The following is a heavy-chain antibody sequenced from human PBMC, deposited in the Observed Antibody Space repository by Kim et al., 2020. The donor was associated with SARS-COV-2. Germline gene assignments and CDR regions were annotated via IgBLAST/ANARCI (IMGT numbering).Heavy chain of an antibody. CDR1: GYTFTGYY. V-gene: IGHV1-2*02. D-gene: IGHD2-2*01. CDR3: ARGTIVVVPAALGYYYYYGMDV. CDR2: INPNSGGT. Sequence: ASVKVSCKASGYTFTGYYMHWVRQAPGQGLEWMGWINPNSGGTNYAQKFQGRVTMTRDTSISTAYMELSRLRSDDTAVYYCARGTIVVVPAALGYYYYYGMDVWGQGTTVTVSS. J-gene: IGHJ6*02.